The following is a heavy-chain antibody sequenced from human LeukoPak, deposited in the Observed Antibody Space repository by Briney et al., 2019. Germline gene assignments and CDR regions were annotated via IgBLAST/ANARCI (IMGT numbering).Heavy chain of an antibody. CDR3: AASPVAGIIFFCY. CDR1: GFTVSNYY. D-gene: IGHD6-19*01. J-gene: IGHJ4*02. V-gene: IGHV3-66*01. Sequence: GGSLRLSCAASGFTVSNYYMSWVRQAPGKGLEWVSVIYSGGDTYYADSVKGRFTISRDNSKNTLYLQMNNLRAEDTAVYYCAASPVAGIIFFCYWGQGTLVTVSS. CDR2: IYSGGDT.